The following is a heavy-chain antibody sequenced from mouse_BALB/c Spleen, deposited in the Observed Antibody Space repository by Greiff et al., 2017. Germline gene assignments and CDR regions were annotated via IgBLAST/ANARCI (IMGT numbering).Heavy chain of an antibody. CDR1: GFTSSSYA. J-gene: IGHJ2*01. CDR3: ARGSLDY. V-gene: IGHV5-6-5*01. Sequence: EVQGVESGGGLVKPGGSLKLSCAASGFTSSSYAMSWVRQAPEKRLEWVASISSGGSTYYPDSVKGRFTISRDNARNILYLQMSSLRSEDTAMYYCARGSLDYWGQGTTLTVSS. CDR2: ISSGGST.